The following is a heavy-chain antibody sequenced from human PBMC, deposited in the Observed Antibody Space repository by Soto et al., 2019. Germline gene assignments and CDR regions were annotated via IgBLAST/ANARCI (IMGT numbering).Heavy chain of an antibody. CDR3: ASLGVSGGSLWFDP. CDR2: IYYSGST. CDR1: GGSISSYY. Sequence: TLSLTCTDSGGSISSYYWSWIRQPPGKGLEWIGYIYYSGSTNYNPSLKSRVTISVDTSKNQFSLKLSSVTAADTAVYYCASLGVSGGSLWFDPWGQGTLVTVSS. J-gene: IGHJ5*02. V-gene: IGHV4-59*01. D-gene: IGHD3-16*01.